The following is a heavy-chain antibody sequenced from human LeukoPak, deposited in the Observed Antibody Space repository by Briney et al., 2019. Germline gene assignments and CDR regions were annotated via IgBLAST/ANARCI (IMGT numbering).Heavy chain of an antibody. CDR2: ISVYNGNT. J-gene: IGHJ4*02. D-gene: IGHD3-22*01. Sequence: ASVKVSCKASGYTFTSYGISWVRQAPGQGLEWMGWISVYNGNTNYAQKFQGRVTMTTDTSTSTAYMELRSLRSDDTAVYYCARAYYYDSSGYYFDYWGQGTLVTVSS. CDR3: ARAYYYDSSGYYFDY. CDR1: GYTFTSYG. V-gene: IGHV1-18*01.